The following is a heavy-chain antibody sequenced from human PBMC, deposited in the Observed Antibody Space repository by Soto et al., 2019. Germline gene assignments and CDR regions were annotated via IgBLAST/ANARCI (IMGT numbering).Heavy chain of an antibody. D-gene: IGHD2-21*02. J-gene: IGHJ4*02. CDR2: ISYDGSNK. CDR3: ATSGDGDQGRDY. CDR1: GFTFSSYG. V-gene: IGHV3-30*03. Sequence: QVQLVESGGGVVQPGRSLRLSCAASGFTFSSYGMHWVRQAPGKGLVWVAVISYDGSNKYYADSVKGRFTISRDNSKNTLYLQMNSLRAEDTAVYYCATSGDGDQGRDYWGQGTLVTVSS.